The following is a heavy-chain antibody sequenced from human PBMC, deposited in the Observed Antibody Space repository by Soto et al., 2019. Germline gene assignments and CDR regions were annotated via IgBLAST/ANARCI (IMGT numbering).Heavy chain of an antibody. CDR1: GGSISNNY. CDR2: IYSNGRT. Sequence: KPSETLSLTCNVSGGSISNNYWTWIRQPAGKGLEWIGRIYSNGRTNFNPSLKSRISMSIDTSKNQFSLKLTSVTAADTAVYYCARSYRDSYEHWGQGTLVTVSS. D-gene: IGHD4-17*01. J-gene: IGHJ1*01. CDR3: ARSYRDSYEH. V-gene: IGHV4-4*07.